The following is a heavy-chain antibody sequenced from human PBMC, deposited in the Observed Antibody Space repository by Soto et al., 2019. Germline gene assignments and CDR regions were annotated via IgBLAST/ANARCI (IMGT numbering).Heavy chain of an antibody. J-gene: IGHJ4*02. D-gene: IGHD6-6*01. CDR1: GGSISSYY. Sequence: SQTLSLTCTLSGGSISSYYWSWIRQPPGKGLEWIGYIYYSGSTNYNLSLKSRVNISVDTSKNQFSLKLSSVTAADTAIYYRALGLSYSSSSTHFDYWGQGTLLAVSS. CDR2: IYYSGST. CDR3: ALGLSYSSSSTHFDY. V-gene: IGHV4-59*01.